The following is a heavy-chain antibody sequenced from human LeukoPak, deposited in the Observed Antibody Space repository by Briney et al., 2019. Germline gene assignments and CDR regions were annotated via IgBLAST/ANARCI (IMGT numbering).Heavy chain of an antibody. CDR3: ASAGLTYGSGSYFVY. CDR2: INWNGGST. J-gene: IGHJ4*02. CDR1: GFTFNYYW. Sequence: PGGSLRLSCAASGFTFNYYWMSWVRQAPGKGLEWVSGINWNGGSTGYADSVKGRFTISRDNAKNSLYLQMNSLRAEDTALYYCASAGLTYGSGSYFVYWGQGTLVTVSS. D-gene: IGHD3-10*01. V-gene: IGHV3-20*04.